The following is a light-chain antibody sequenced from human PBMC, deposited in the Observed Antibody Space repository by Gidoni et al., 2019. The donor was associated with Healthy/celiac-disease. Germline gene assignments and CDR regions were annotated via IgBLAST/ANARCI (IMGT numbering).Light chain of an antibody. CDR1: QGIGND. J-gene: IGKJ2*01. CDR2: TAS. CDR3: LQYNAYPPT. V-gene: IGKV1-17*01. Sequence: DIQMTQSPSSLSASVGDRVTITCRASQGIGNDLGWYQQKPGKAPKSLIYTASRLQSGVPSRFSGSGFGAEFTLTISSLQPEDFSTYYCLQYNAYPPTFGQGTRLEIK.